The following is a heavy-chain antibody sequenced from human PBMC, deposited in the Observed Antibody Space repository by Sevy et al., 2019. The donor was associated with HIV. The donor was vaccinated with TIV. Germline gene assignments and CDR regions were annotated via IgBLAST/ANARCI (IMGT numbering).Heavy chain of an antibody. D-gene: IGHD3-22*01. V-gene: IGHV4-59*01. CDR2: FYYSGKN. Sequence: SETLSLTCSVSGGSISSYYWSWIRQPPGKGLEWIGSFYYSGKNIYSPSLKSRVTISVDTSKNQFSLKLSSVTPADTAVYYCASEGPSYYDRSGYYRFDYWGQGTLVTVSS. CDR3: ASEGPSYYDRSGYYRFDY. J-gene: IGHJ4*02. CDR1: GGSISSYY.